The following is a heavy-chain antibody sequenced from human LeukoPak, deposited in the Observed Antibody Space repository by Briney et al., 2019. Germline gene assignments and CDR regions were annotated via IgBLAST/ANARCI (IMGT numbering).Heavy chain of an antibody. J-gene: IGHJ4*02. CDR3: ARGLRGYKWPERSEMYYFDY. D-gene: IGHD1-1*01. CDR2: INHSGST. CDR1: GGSFSGYY. Sequence: TLSLTCAVYGGSFSGYYWSWIRQPPGKGLEWIGEINHSGSTNYNPSLKSRVTISVDTSKNQFSLKLSSVTAADTAVYYCARGLRGYKWPERSEMYYFDYWGQGTLVTVSS. V-gene: IGHV4-34*01.